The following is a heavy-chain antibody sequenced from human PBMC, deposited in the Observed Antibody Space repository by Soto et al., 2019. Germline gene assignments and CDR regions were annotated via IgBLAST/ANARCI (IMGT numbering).Heavy chain of an antibody. V-gene: IGHV1-8*01. CDR1: GYTFTSYD. CDR3: ARASRYAAAGTVDY. J-gene: IGHJ4*02. D-gene: IGHD6-13*01. Sequence: ASVKVSCKASGYTFTSYDINWVRQATGQGLEWMGWMNPNSGNTGYAQKFQGRVTMTRNTSISTAYMELSSLRSEDTAVYYCARASRYAAAGTVDYWGQGTLVTVSS. CDR2: MNPNSGNT.